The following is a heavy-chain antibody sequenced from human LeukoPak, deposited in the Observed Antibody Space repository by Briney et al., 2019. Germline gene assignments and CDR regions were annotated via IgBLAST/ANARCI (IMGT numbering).Heavy chain of an antibody. CDR2: ISSSSSYI. D-gene: IGHD5-18*01. V-gene: IGHV3-21*01. Sequence: GGSLRLSCAASGFTFSSYNMNWVRQAPGKGLEWVSSISSSSSYIYYADSVKGRFTISRDNAKNSLHLQMNSLRAEDTAVYYCAASTKHTAMVDYWGQGTLVTVSS. CDR1: GFTFSSYN. J-gene: IGHJ4*02. CDR3: AASTKHTAMVDY.